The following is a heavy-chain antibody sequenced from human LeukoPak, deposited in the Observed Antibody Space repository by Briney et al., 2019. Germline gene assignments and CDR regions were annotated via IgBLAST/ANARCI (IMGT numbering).Heavy chain of an antibody. V-gene: IGHV4-39*02. J-gene: IGHJ4*02. Sequence: SETLSLTCTVSGCSISSSSYYWGWIRQPPGKGLEWIGSIYYSGSTYYNPSLKSRITISVNTAKNQFSLKLSSVTAADTAVYYCARDNTFGGVIVYFDYWGQGTLVTVSS. D-gene: IGHD3-16*02. CDR1: GCSISSSSYY. CDR2: IYYSGST. CDR3: ARDNTFGGVIVYFDY.